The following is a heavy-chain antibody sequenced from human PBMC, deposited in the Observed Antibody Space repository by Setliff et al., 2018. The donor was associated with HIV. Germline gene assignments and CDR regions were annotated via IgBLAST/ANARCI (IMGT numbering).Heavy chain of an antibody. CDR2: INPSGGST. V-gene: IGHV1-46*01. Sequence: GASVKVSCKASGYTFTSYYMHWVRQAPGQGLEWMGIINPSGGSTNYAQKFQGRVIMTRDTSISTTYMELSRLRSDDTAVYYCARDPGYKSTWYGVFDIWGQGTMVTVSS. J-gene: IGHJ3*02. D-gene: IGHD6-13*01. CDR3: ARDPGYKSTWYGVFDI. CDR1: GYTFTSYY.